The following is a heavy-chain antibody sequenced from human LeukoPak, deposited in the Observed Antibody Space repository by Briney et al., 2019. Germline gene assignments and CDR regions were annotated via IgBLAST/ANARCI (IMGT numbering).Heavy chain of an antibody. J-gene: IGHJ4*02. CDR3: AKDGGHSSVLYYFES. D-gene: IGHD3-22*01. CDR2: INWNSDSI. Sequence: PGRSLRLSCAVSGFTFDDYAMHWVRQVPGKGLEWVSGINWNSDSIGYADSVKGRFTTSRDNAKNSLYLQMNSLRAEDTAFYYCAKDGGHSSVLYYFESWGQGTLVTVSS. CDR1: GFTFDDYA. V-gene: IGHV3-9*01.